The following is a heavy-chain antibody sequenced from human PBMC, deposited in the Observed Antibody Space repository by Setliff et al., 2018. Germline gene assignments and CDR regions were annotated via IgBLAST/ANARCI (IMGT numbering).Heavy chain of an antibody. Sequence: GGSLRLSCAASGFTSSSHGMHWVRQAPGKGLEWVAVIWNDGSNKYYVDSVKGRFTISRDNSKNTLYLQMNSLRAEDTAVYFCARSENCYATHYSPYDYWGQGTLVTVSS. CDR3: ARSENCYATHYSPYDY. J-gene: IGHJ4*02. CDR2: IWNDGSNK. CDR1: GFTSSSHG. V-gene: IGHV3-33*01. D-gene: IGHD2-15*01.